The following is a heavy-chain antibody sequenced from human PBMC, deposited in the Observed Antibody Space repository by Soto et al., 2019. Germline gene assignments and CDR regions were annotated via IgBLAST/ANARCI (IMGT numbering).Heavy chain of an antibody. CDR3: PRDLARGPEDN. D-gene: IGHD6-6*01. CDR1: GFTFSSYE. Sequence: GGSLRLSCAASGFTFSSYEMNWVRQAPGKGLEWVSYISSSGSTIYYADSVKGRFTISRDNAKNSLYLQMNSLRAEDTAVYYCPRDLARGPEDNWGQGTLVTVSS. V-gene: IGHV3-48*03. J-gene: IGHJ4*02. CDR2: ISSSGSTI.